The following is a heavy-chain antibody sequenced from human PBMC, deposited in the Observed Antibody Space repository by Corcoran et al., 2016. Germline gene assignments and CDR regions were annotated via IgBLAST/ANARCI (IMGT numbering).Heavy chain of an antibody. Sequence: EVQLVQSGAEVKKPGESLKISCKGSGYSFTSYWIGWVRQMPGKGLEWMGIIYPGDSDTRYSPSLQGQVTISADKSISTAYLQWSSLKASYTAMYYCARVPPGNYDIFTVYYFQSPTSYGMDVWGQGSTVTVSS. V-gene: IGHV5-51*01. CDR2: IYPGDSDT. J-gene: IGHJ6*02. D-gene: IGHD3-9*01. CDR1: GYSFTSYW. CDR3: ARVPPGNYDIFTVYYFQSPTSYGMDV.